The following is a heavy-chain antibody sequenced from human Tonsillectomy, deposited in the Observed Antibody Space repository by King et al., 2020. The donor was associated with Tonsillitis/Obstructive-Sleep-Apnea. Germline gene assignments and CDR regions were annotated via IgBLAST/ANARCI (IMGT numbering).Heavy chain of an antibody. CDR2: INPSGGST. Sequence: QLVQSGAEVKKPGASVKVSCKASGYTFTSYYMHWVRQAPGQGLEWMGIINPSGGSTSYAQKFQGRVTMTRETSTSTVYMELSSLRSEDTAVYYCAREGGPTGTFDYWGQGTLVTVSS. CDR1: GYTFTSYY. D-gene: IGHD1-1*01. CDR3: AREGGPTGTFDY. J-gene: IGHJ4*02. V-gene: IGHV1-46*01.